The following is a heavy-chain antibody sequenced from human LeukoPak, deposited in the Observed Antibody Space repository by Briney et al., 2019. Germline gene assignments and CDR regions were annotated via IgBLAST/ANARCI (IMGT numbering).Heavy chain of an antibody. J-gene: IGHJ4*02. V-gene: IGHV3-48*02. CDR2: ISSTSSAI. CDR3: ARSPITTGIYFDH. CDR1: GFTFSSYS. D-gene: IGHD3-22*01. Sequence: GGSLRLSCAASGFTFSSYSMNWVRQAPGKGPEWVSYISSTSSAIYYADSVKGRFTISRDNAKNSLFLQINSLRDEDTGVYYCARSPITTGIYFDHWGQGTLVTVSS.